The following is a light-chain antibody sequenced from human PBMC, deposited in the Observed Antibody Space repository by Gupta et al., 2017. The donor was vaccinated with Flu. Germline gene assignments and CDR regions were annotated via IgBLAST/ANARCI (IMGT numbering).Light chain of an antibody. CDR2: KAS. Sequence: DIQMTQSPSTLSASVGDRVTITCRASQSISSWLAWYQQKPGKAPKLLIYKASSLESGGPSRFSGSGSGTEFTLTISSLQPDDFATEYCQQYNSYPGTFGQGTKVEIK. V-gene: IGKV1-5*03. CDR1: QSISSW. CDR3: QQYNSYPGT. J-gene: IGKJ1*01.